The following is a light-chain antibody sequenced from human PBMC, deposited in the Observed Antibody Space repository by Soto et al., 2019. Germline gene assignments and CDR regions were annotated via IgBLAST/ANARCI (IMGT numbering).Light chain of an antibody. V-gene: IGKV3-11*01. CDR3: QQLSNWPPT. Sequence: EIVLTQSPATLSLSPGERATLSCRASQSVSSYLAWYQQKPGQAPRLLIYDASNRATGIPARFSGSGSGTDFTLTISSREPEDFAVYYRQQLSNWPPTFGQGTKLEIK. J-gene: IGKJ2*01. CDR2: DAS. CDR1: QSVSSY.